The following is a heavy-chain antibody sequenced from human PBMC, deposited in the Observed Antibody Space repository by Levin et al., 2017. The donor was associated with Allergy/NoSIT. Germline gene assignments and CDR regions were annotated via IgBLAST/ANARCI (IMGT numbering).Heavy chain of an antibody. V-gene: IGHV3-9*01. CDR1: GFTFDDYA. CDR2: ISWNSGSI. D-gene: IGHD6-19*01. J-gene: IGHJ1*01. Sequence: SLKISCAASGFTFDDYAMHWVRQAPGKGLEWVSGISWNSGSIGYADSVKGRFTISRDNAKNSLYLQMNSLRAEDTALYYCARSFGARYSSLSFDFQHWGQGTLVTVSS. CDR3: ARSFGARYSSLSFDFQH.